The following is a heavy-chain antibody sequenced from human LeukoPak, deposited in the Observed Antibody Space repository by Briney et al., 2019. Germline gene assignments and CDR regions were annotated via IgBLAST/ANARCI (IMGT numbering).Heavy chain of an antibody. D-gene: IGHD3-3*01. J-gene: IGHJ6*02. CDR1: GGSISSYY. Sequence: PSETLSLTCTVSGGSISSYYWSWIRQPPGKGLEWIGYIYYSGSTNYNPSLKSRVTISVDTSKNQFSLKLSSVTAADTAVYYCARGPPYYDFWSGYYTKGYYYGMDVWGQGTTVTVSS. CDR2: IYYSGST. V-gene: IGHV4-59*01. CDR3: ARGPPYYDFWSGYYTKGYYYGMDV.